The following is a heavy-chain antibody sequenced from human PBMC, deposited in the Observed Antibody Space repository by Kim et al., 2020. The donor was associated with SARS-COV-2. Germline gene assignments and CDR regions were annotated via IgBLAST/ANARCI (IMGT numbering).Heavy chain of an antibody. V-gene: IGHV3-30-3*01. Sequence: GGSLRLSCAASGFTFSSYAMHWVRQAPGKGLEWVAVISYDGSNIYYADSVKGRFTISRDNSKNTLYLQMNSLRAEDTAVYYCARDKGASGWYDPAFDIWG. CDR3: ARDKGASGWYDPAFDI. J-gene: IGHJ3*02. CDR2: ISYDGSNI. CDR1: GFTFSSYA. D-gene: IGHD6-19*01.